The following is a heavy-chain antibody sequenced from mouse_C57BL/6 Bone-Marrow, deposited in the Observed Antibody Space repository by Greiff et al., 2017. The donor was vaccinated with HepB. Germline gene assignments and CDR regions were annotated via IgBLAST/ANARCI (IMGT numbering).Heavy chain of an antibody. Sequence: VQLQQSGPGLVQPSQSLSITCTVSGFSFTSYGVHWVRQSPGKGLEWLGVIWSGGSTDYNAAFISRLSISKANSKSQVFFKMNSLQADDTAIYYCARKKATVVATDAMDYWGQGTSVTVSS. J-gene: IGHJ4*01. CDR1: GFSFTSYG. CDR3: ARKKATVVATDAMDY. V-gene: IGHV2-2*01. D-gene: IGHD1-1*01. CDR2: IWSGGST.